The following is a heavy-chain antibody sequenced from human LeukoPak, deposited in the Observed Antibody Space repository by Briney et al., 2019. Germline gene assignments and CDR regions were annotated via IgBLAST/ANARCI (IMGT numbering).Heavy chain of an antibody. D-gene: IGHD3-22*01. CDR3: AMARDYYDSSGYFLC. V-gene: IGHV1-69*13. J-gene: IGHJ4*02. CDR1: GGTFSSYA. Sequence: GASVKVSCKASGGTFSSYAISWVRQAPGQGLEWMGRIIPIFGTANYAQKFQGRVTITADESTSTAYMELSSLRSEDTAVYYCAMARDYYDSSGYFLCWGQGTLVTVSS. CDR2: IIPIFGTA.